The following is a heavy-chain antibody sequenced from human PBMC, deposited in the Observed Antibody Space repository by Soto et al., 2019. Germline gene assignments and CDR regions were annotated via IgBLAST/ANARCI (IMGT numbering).Heavy chain of an antibody. CDR2: IYHSGST. V-gene: IGHV4-30-2*01. CDR1: GGSISSGGYS. Sequence: SETLSLTCAVSGGSISSGGYSWSWIRQPPGKGLEWIGYIYHSGSTYYNPSLKSRVTISVDRSKNQFSLKLSSVTAADTAVYYCARDILFDYWGQGTLVTVPQ. J-gene: IGHJ4*02. D-gene: IGHD2-15*01. CDR3: ARDILFDY.